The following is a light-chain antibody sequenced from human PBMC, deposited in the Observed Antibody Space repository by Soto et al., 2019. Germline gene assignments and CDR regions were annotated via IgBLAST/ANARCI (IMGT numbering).Light chain of an antibody. CDR1: QSVSSN. CDR2: GAS. Sequence: EIVMTQSPATLSVSPGERAILSCRVSQSVSSNLAWYQQKPGQAPRLLIYGASTRATGIPARFSGSGSGTEFTLTISSLQSEDFAVYYCQQYNNWPPITFGQGTKVEIK. V-gene: IGKV3-15*01. J-gene: IGKJ2*01. CDR3: QQYNNWPPIT.